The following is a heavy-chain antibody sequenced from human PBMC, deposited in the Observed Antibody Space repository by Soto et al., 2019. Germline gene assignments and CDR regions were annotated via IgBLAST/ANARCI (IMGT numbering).Heavy chain of an antibody. V-gene: IGHV1-18*01. CDR1: GYTFTSYG. J-gene: IGHJ3*02. CDR3: ARVLHRYSGNSLGYVSDI. D-gene: IGHD1-26*01. Sequence: ASVKVSCKASGYTFTSYGISWVRQAPGQGLEWMGWISAYNGNTNYAQKLQGRVTMTTDTSTSTAYMELRSLRSDDTAVYYCARVLHRYSGNSLGYVSDIQGQGTRFTFSS. CDR2: ISAYNGNT.